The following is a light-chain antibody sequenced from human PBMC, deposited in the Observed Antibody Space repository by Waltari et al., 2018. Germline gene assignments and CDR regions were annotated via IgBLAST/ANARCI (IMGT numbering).Light chain of an antibody. CDR2: AAS. CDR3: QQSYNTPRT. J-gene: IGKJ1*01. Sequence: DIQMTQSPSSLSASVRDRVSLTCRSSQSISTYLNWYQQKPGAAPKLLIYAASSLQSGVPSRFSGSGSGTDFTLTISSLQPEDFATYYCQQSYNTPRTFGQGTKVEIK. V-gene: IGKV1-39*01. CDR1: QSISTY.